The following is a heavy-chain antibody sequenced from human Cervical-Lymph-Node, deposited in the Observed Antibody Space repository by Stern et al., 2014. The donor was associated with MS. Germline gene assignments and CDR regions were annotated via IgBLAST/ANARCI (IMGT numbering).Heavy chain of an antibody. J-gene: IGHJ2*01. Sequence: QLVESGGGLVQPGRSLRLSCAASGFMFDDYAMHWVRQAPGKGLEWVSGISWNSGSIGYADSVKGRFTISRDNAKNSLYLQMNSLRAEDTALYFCAKDYDFWSGENWYFDLWGRGTLVTVSS. CDR3: AKDYDFWSGENWYFDL. V-gene: IGHV3-9*01. CDR2: ISWNSGSI. CDR1: GFMFDDYA. D-gene: IGHD3-3*01.